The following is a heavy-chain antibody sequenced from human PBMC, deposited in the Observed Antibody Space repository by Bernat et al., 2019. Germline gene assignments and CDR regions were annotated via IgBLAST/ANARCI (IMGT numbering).Heavy chain of an antibody. CDR3: AKDPGYSYGFEVY. D-gene: IGHD5-18*01. Sequence: VQLVESGGGLVKPGGSLRLSCAASGFTFSSYGMHWVRQAPGKGLEWVAVISYDGSNKYYADSVKGRFTISRDNSKNTLYLQMNSLRAEDTAVYYCAKDPGYSYGFEVYWGQGTLVTVSS. CDR2: ISYDGSNK. V-gene: IGHV3-30*18. CDR1: GFTFSSYG. J-gene: IGHJ4*02.